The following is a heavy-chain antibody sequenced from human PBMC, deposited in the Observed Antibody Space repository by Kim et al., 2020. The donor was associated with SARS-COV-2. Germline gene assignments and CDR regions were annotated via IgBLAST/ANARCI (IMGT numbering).Heavy chain of an antibody. CDR2: ISSSGETT. CDR3: AKYFCFFEY. D-gene: IGHD2-15*01. J-gene: IGHJ4*01. Sequence: GGSLRLSCAASGFAFSSYVMSWVRQAPGKGLEWVSAISSSGETTFYADSVKGRFTISRDNSKNTVFLQMSSLGVEDTAVYYCAKYFCFFEYWVHGTPVTV. V-gene: IGHV3-23*01. CDR1: GFAFSSYV.